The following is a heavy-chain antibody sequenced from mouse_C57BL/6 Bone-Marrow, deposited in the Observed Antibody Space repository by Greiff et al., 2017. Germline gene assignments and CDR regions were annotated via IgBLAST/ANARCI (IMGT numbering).Heavy chain of an antibody. CDR1: GYTFTDYY. J-gene: IGHJ2*01. CDR3: AVSYFDY. D-gene: IGHD6-2*01. CDR2: INPNNGGT. Sequence: EVQLQQSGPELVKPGASVKISCKASGYTFTDYYMNWVKQSHGKSLEWIGDINPNNGGTSYNQKFKGKATLTVDKSSRTAYMELRSLTSEDSAVYYCAVSYFDYWGQGTTLTVSS. V-gene: IGHV1-26*01.